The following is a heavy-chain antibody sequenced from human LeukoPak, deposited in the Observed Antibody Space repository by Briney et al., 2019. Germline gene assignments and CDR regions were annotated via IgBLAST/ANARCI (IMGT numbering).Heavy chain of an antibody. J-gene: IGHJ4*02. CDR1: GGTISSYY. Sequence: SETLSLTCSVSGGTISSYYWNWIRKPPGKGLEWVGYIYYSGSTNYNPSLTSRGTVSVDTSKNQFSLKLSSVPAADTAVYYCARSSDYYGGYFDYWGQGTLVTVSS. CDR2: IYYSGST. D-gene: IGHD3-22*01. CDR3: ARSSDYYGGYFDY. V-gene: IGHV4-59*01.